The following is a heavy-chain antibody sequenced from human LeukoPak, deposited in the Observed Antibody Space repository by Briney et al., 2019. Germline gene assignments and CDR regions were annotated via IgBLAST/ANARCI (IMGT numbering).Heavy chain of an antibody. CDR1: GGSISSYY. D-gene: IGHD3-16*01. Sequence: SETLSLTCTVSGGSISSYYWSWIRQPPGKGLEWIGYIYYSGSTNYNPSLKSRVTISVDTSKDQFSLKLSSVTAADTAVYYCARGGRANRGNWFDPWGQGTLVTVSS. CDR2: IYYSGST. V-gene: IGHV4-59*01. CDR3: ARGGRANRGNWFDP. J-gene: IGHJ5*02.